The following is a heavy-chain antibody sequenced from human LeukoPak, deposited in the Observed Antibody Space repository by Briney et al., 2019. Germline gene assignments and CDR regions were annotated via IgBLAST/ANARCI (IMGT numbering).Heavy chain of an antibody. J-gene: IGHJ4*02. CDR3: TTVGAYCGGDCRGYFDY. D-gene: IGHD2-21*02. V-gene: IGHV3-15*01. CDR1: GFTFSNAW. Sequence: KSGGSLRLSCAASGFTFSNAWMSWVRQAPGKGLEWVGRIKSKTDGGTTDYAAPVKGRFTISRDDSKNTLCLQMNSLKTEDTAVYYCTTVGAYCGGDCRGYFDYWGQGTLVTVSS. CDR2: IKSKTDGGTT.